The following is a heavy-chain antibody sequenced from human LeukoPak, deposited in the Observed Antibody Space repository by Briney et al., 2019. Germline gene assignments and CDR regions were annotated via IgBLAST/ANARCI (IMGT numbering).Heavy chain of an antibody. V-gene: IGHV7-4-1*02. CDR2: INTNTGNP. D-gene: IGHD6-19*01. CDR1: GYTFTSYA. J-gene: IGHJ6*02. Sequence: GASVKVSCKASGYTFTSYAMNWVRQAPGQGLEWMGWINTNTGNPTYAQGFTGRFVFSLDTSVSTAYLQISSLKAEDTAVYYCARNGHSSGWYTPTPSFYYYYGMDAWGQGTTVTVSS. CDR3: ARNGHSSGWYTPTPSFYYYYGMDA.